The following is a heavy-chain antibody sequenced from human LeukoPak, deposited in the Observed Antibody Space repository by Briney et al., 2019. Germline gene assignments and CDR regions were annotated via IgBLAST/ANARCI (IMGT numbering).Heavy chain of an antibody. D-gene: IGHD2-15*01. CDR1: GLSMSSSSYH. CDR3: ARSGYCSGGSCYLDY. CDR2: IYSSGST. V-gene: IGHV4-61*05. Sequence: SETLSLTCTVSGLSMSSSSYHWDWLRQPRGRGLEWFGYIYSSGSTNYYASLKSRVTISVGTSKNQFSLKLSSVTAADAAVDCCARSGYCSGGSCYLDYWGQGTLVTVSS. J-gene: IGHJ4*02.